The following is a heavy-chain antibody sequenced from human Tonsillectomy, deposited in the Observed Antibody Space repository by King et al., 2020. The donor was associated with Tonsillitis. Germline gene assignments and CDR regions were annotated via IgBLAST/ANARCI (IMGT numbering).Heavy chain of an antibody. V-gene: IGHV1-18*01. CDR2: ISPYSGDS. CDR3: ARVWGIVVRSMIDY. CDR1: GYTFSSYD. Sequence: QLVQSGAEVKKPGASVKVSCKASGYTFSSYDISGVRQAPGQGLEWMGWISPYSGDSNYAQKFQGRVTVTTDTATSTAYMELRGLKSDDTAVYYCARVWGIVVRSMIDYWGQGTLVTVSS. D-gene: IGHD3-22*01. J-gene: IGHJ4*02.